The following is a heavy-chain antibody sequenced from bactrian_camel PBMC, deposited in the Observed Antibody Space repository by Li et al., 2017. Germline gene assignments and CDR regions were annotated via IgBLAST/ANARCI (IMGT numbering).Heavy chain of an antibody. CDR1: GFTFSNYY. J-gene: IGHJ4*01. CDR3: ANSPEYGGNWYPSLGEY. V-gene: IGHV3S1*01. Sequence: HVQLVESGGGLVQTAGSLRLSCAASGFTFSNYYMNWVRQAPGKELEWVSVINSGGDITYYVDSVKGRFTISRDNAKNTLYLQLNSLKTEDTAMYYCANSPEYGGNWYPSLGEYWGQGTQVTVS. D-gene: IGHD6*01. CDR2: INSGGDIT.